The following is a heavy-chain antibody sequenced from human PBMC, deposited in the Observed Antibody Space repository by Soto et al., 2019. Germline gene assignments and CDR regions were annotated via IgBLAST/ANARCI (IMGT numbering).Heavy chain of an antibody. J-gene: IGHJ4*02. D-gene: IGHD2-8*02. Sequence: SETFSLTCTVSGGSISSYYWSWIRQPPGKGLEWIGYIYYSGSTNYNPSLRSRVTISVDTSKNQFSLKLTSVTAADTAVYYCARDKITGLFDYWGQGTLVTVSS. CDR2: IYYSGST. CDR1: GGSISSYY. V-gene: IGHV4-59*12. CDR3: ARDKITGLFDY.